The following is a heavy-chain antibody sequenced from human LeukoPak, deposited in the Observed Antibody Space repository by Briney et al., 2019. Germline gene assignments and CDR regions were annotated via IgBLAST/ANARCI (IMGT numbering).Heavy chain of an antibody. CDR1: GYTFTSYG. Sequence: ASVKVSCKASGYTFTSYGTSWVRQAPGQGLEWMGWISAYNGNTNYAQKLQGRVTMTTDTSTSTAYMELRSLRSDDTAVYYCARGARITIFGVVIIYPFDYWGQGTLVTVSS. V-gene: IGHV1-18*01. D-gene: IGHD3-3*01. CDR3: ARGARITIFGVVIIYPFDY. CDR2: ISAYNGNT. J-gene: IGHJ4*02.